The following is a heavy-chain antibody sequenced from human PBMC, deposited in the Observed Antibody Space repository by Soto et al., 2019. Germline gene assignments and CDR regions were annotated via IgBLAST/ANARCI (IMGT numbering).Heavy chain of an antibody. CDR1: GFTFSSYS. CDR3: ASNLERIAQIGWFDP. D-gene: IGHD6-13*01. J-gene: IGHJ5*02. V-gene: IGHV3-48*01. Sequence: EVQLVESGGGLVQPGGSLRLSCAASGFTFSSYSMNWVRQAPGKGLEWVSYISSSSSTIYYADSVKGRFTISRDNAKNSLYLQMSSLRAEETAVYYCASNLERIAQIGWFDPWGQGTLVTVSS. CDR2: ISSSSSTI.